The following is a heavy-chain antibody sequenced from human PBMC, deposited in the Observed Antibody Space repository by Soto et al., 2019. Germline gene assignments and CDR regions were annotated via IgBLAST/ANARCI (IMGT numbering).Heavy chain of an antibody. CDR2: LNSDGSNT. V-gene: IGHV3-74*01. J-gene: IGHJ4*02. CDR1: GFTFSNYW. Sequence: EVQLVESGGGLVQPGGSLRLSCVGSGFTFSNYWMHWVRQTPGEGLVWVSRLNSDGSNTDYADSVKGRFSISRDNAKNTVNLQMNSLRADDTALYYCARGAKGQWLVDFWGQGTLVTVSS. CDR3: ARGAKGQWLVDF. D-gene: IGHD6-19*01.